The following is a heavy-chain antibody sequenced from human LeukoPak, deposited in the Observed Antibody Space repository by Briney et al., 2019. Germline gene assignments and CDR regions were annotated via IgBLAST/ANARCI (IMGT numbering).Heavy chain of an antibody. CDR2: ISAYNGNT. V-gene: IGHV1-18*01. J-gene: IGHJ4*02. CDR1: GYTFTSYG. CDR3: ARDTIVGATGDFHY. D-gene: IGHD1-26*01. Sequence: ASVKVSCKASGYTFTSYGISWVRQAPGQGLEWMGWISAYNGNTNYAQKLQGRVTMTTDTSTSTAYMELRSLRSDDTAVYYCARDTIVGATGDFHYWGQGTLVTVSS.